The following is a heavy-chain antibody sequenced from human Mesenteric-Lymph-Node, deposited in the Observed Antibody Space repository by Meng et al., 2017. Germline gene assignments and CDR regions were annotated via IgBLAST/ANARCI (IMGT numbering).Heavy chain of an antibody. V-gene: IGHV6-1*01. CDR2: TYYRSKWYN. CDR1: GESVSSNIPT. J-gene: IGHJ4*02. D-gene: IGHD1-26*01. Sequence: SCAISGESVSSNIPTWNWVRQSPSRGLEWLGRTYYRSKWYNDYAVSVKSRITINPDTSKNQFSLQLNSVTPEDTAVYYCARDYSGVVGALDYWGQGTLVTVSS. CDR3: ARDYSGVVGALDY.